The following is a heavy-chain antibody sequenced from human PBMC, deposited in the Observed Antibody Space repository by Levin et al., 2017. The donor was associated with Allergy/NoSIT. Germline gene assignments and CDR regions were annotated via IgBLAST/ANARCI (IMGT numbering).Heavy chain of an antibody. Sequence: ASVKVSCKASGYTFTSYGISWVRQARGQGLEWMGWISAYNGNTNYAQKLQGRVTMTTDTSTSTAYMELRSLRSDDTAVYYCARGRMDYYYDSSGYYYYFDYWGQGTLVTVSS. CDR2: ISAYNGNT. J-gene: IGHJ4*02. D-gene: IGHD3-22*01. CDR3: ARGRMDYYYDSSGYYYYFDY. V-gene: IGHV1-18*01. CDR1: GYTFTSYG.